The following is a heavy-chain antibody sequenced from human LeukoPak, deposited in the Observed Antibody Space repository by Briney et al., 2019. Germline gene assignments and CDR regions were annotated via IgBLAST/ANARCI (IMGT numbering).Heavy chain of an antibody. CDR3: ARTELGYGDILEDAFDI. V-gene: IGHV1-18*01. CDR1: GYTFTSYG. D-gene: IGHD4-17*01. CDR2: ISAYNGNT. Sequence: APVKVSCKASGYTFTSYGISWVPQAPGQGLEWMGWISAYNGNTNYAQKLQGRVTMTTDTSTSTAYLELRSLRSDDTAVYYCARTELGYGDILEDAFDIWGQETMVTVSS. J-gene: IGHJ3*02.